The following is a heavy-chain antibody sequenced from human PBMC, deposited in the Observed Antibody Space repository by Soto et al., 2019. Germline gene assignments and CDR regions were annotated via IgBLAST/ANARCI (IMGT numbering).Heavy chain of an antibody. J-gene: IGHJ4*02. Sequence: QVQLQQWGAGLLKPSETLSLTCAVYGGSFSGYYWSWIRQPPGKGLEWIGEINHSGSTNYNPSLKSRVTISVDTSKNQFSLKLSFVTAADTAVYYCARGRSSPRYCSSTSCHNFDYWGQGTLVTVSS. CDR3: ARGRSSPRYCSSTSCHNFDY. D-gene: IGHD2-2*02. CDR2: INHSGST. V-gene: IGHV4-34*01. CDR1: GGSFSGYY.